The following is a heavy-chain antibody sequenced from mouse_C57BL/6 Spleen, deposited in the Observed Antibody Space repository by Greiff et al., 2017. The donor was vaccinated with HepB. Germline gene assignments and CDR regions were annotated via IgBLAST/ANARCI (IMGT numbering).Heavy chain of an antibody. CDR3: ARHPDGYFGDY. J-gene: IGHJ2*01. CDR2: ISSGGSYT. Sequence: EVQLVESGGDLVKPGGSLKLSCAASGFTFSSYGMSWVRQTPDKRLEWVATISSGGSYTYYPDSVKGRFTISRDNAKNTLYLQMSSMKYEDTAMYYCARHPDGYFGDYWGQGTTLTVSS. V-gene: IGHV5-6*01. CDR1: GFTFSSYG. D-gene: IGHD2-3*01.